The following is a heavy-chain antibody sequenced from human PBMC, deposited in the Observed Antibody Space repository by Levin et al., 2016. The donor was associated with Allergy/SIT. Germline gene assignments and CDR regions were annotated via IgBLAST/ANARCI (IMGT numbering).Heavy chain of an antibody. CDR3: ARDLYGGQLHSLMMDV. J-gene: IGHJ6*02. Sequence: GGSLRLSCAASGFTFSTYWMHWVRQAPGKGLEWVSRINTDASSTSFADSVEGRFTISRDNSKSTLFLHMSSLRAEDTAVYYCARDLYGGQLHSLMMDVWGQGTTVTVSS. V-gene: IGHV3-74*01. CDR1: GFTFSTYW. D-gene: IGHD2-2*01. CDR2: INTDASST.